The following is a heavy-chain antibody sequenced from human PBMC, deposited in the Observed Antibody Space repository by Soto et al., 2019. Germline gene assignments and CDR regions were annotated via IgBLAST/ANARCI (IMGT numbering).Heavy chain of an antibody. V-gene: IGHV4-31*03. CDR1: GGSISSGGYY. D-gene: IGHD3-9*01. J-gene: IGHJ3*02. CDR3: AREVIEGYFDWPDAFDI. Sequence: SETLSLTCTVSGGSISSGGYYWSWIRQHPGKGLEWIGYIYYSGSTYYNPSLKSRVTISVDTSKNQFSLKLSSVTAADTAVNYCAREVIEGYFDWPDAFDIWGQGTMVTVS. CDR2: IYYSGST.